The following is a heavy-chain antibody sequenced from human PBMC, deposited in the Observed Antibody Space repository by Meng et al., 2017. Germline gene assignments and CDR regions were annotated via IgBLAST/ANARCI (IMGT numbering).Heavy chain of an antibody. CDR1: GFTFSDYY. V-gene: IGHV3-11*04. D-gene: IGHD3-3*01. Sequence: GESLKISCAASGFTFSDYYMSWIRQAPGKGLEWVSYISSSGSTIYYADSVKGRFTISRDNAKNSLYLQMNSLRAEDTAVYYCVRDESLRFLEWLLDFTTYYYYGMDVWGQGTTVTVSS. CDR2: ISSSGSTI. J-gene: IGHJ6*02. CDR3: VRDESLRFLEWLLDFTTYYYYGMDV.